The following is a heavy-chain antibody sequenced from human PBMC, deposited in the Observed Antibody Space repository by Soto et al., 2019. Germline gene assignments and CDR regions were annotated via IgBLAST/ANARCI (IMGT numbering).Heavy chain of an antibody. Sequence: QVQLQESGPGLVKPSETLSLTCTVSGGSISSYYWSWIRQPPGKGLEWIGYMYHSGSTNYNPSLKSRVTISVDTSKNQLSLKLSSVTAADTAVYYWARYCSGGSCYLDPWGQGTLVTVSS. CDR1: GGSISSYY. V-gene: IGHV4-59*01. CDR2: MYHSGST. J-gene: IGHJ5*02. D-gene: IGHD2-15*01. CDR3: ARYCSGGSCYLDP.